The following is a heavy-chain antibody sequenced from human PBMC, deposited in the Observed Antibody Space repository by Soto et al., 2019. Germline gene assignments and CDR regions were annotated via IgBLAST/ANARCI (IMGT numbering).Heavy chain of an antibody. CDR3: AGTTSHQWYYMDV. Sequence: SQTLSPTRVISGGSVSSNNAALDWIRLSPSRGLEWLARTYYRSRWYNDYAVSVRSRITVNPDTSKNQFSLQLTSVTPEDTAVYYCAGTTSHQWYYMDVWGKGTTVTVSS. V-gene: IGHV6-1*01. J-gene: IGHJ6*03. CDR1: GGSVSSNNAA. CDR2: TYYRSRWYN. D-gene: IGHD1-7*01.